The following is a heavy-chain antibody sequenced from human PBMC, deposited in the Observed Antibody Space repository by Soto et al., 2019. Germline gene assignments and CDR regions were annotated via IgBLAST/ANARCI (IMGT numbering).Heavy chain of an antibody. J-gene: IGHJ4*02. CDR1: GGTFSSYA. CDR2: IIPIFSTA. Sequence: QLQLVQSGAEVKKPGSSVKVSCKASGGTFSSYAISWVRQAPGQGLEWMGGIIPIFSTANYAQKFQGRVTITADESTSTAYMELINLRTEDTAVYYCARSRRGSSAGDYWGQGTLVTVSS. CDR3: ARSRRGSSAGDY. V-gene: IGHV1-69*01. D-gene: IGHD6-6*01.